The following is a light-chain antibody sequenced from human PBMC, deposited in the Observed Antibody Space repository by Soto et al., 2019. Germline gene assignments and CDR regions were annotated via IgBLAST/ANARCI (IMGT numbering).Light chain of an antibody. J-gene: IGLJ1*01. CDR3: QSQDSSLRGIYV. CDR2: NTN. V-gene: IGLV8-61*01. Sequence: QAVVTQEPSFSVSPGGTVTLTCGLSSGSVSTNYYPSWYQQTPGQAPRTLIYNTNTRSSGVPDRFSGSILGDKAALTITGAQADDESDYYCQSQDSSLRGIYVFGTGTKLTVL. CDR1: SGSVSTNYY.